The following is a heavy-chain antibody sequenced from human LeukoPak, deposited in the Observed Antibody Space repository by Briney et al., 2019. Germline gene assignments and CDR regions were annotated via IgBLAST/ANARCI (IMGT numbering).Heavy chain of an antibody. V-gene: IGHV1-2*04. Sequence: GASVKVSCKASGYTFTGYYMHWVRQAPGQGLEWMGWINPNSGGTNYAQKFQGWVTMTRDTSISTAYMELSRLRSDDTAVYYCARVGWSSSWPDFDYWGQGTLVTVSS. CDR2: INPNSGGT. J-gene: IGHJ4*02. D-gene: IGHD6-13*01. CDR3: ARVGWSSSWPDFDY. CDR1: GYTFTGYY.